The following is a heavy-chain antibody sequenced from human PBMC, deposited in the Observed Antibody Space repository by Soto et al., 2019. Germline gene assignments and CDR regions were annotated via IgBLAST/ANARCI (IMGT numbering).Heavy chain of an antibody. CDR3: ARIGDYYGSGSYYNDWFDP. CDR1: GGSISSYY. J-gene: IGHJ5*02. V-gene: IGHV4-59*01. Sequence: PSETLSLTCTVSGGSISSYYWSWIRQPPGKGLEWIGYIYYSGSTNYNPSLKSRVTISVDTSKNQFSLKLSSVTAADTAVYYCARIGDYYGSGSYYNDWFDPWGQGTLVTVLL. CDR2: IYYSGST. D-gene: IGHD3-10*01.